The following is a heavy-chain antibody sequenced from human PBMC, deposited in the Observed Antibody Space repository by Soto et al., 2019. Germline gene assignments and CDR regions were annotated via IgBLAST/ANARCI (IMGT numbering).Heavy chain of an antibody. V-gene: IGHV1-69*01. CDR3: ASGASRWYLHPFDP. D-gene: IGHD6-13*01. CDR2: IIPYYNTL. CDR1: EGTFNSYA. J-gene: IGHJ4*02. Sequence: QAQVVQSGAEVRKPGSSVKLSCKASEGTFNSYAIAWVRQAPGQGLEWMGGIIPYYNTLNYALKFPDSVTMTVAVATIAVYLEMSTLRPDDTAVYLWASGASRWYLHPFDPWSQATVPTASS.